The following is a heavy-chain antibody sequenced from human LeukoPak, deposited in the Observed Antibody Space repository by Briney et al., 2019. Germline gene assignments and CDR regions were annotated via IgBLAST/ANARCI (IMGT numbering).Heavy chain of an antibody. CDR2: IYYSGST. CDR3: ARVPLSVLTGYFGGGDLYYFDY. D-gene: IGHD3-9*01. Sequence: SETLSLTCTVSGGSISSSSYYWGWIRQPPGKGLEWIGSIYYSGSTYYTPSLKSRVTISVDTSKNQFSLKLSSVTAADTAVYYCARVPLSVLTGYFGGGDLYYFDYWGQGTLVTVSS. J-gene: IGHJ4*02. V-gene: IGHV4-39*07. CDR1: GGSISSSSYY.